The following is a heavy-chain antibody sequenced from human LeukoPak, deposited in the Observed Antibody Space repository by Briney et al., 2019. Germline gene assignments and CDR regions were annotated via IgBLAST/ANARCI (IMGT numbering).Heavy chain of an antibody. Sequence: SVKVSCKASGGTFSSYAISWVRQAPGQGLEWMGGIIPIFGTANYAQKFQGRVTITADESTSTAYTELSSLRSEDTAVYYCARAIFGVVIHFDYWGQGTLVTVSS. CDR3: ARAIFGVVIHFDY. CDR2: IIPIFGTA. V-gene: IGHV1-69*13. CDR1: GGTFSSYA. J-gene: IGHJ4*02. D-gene: IGHD3-3*01.